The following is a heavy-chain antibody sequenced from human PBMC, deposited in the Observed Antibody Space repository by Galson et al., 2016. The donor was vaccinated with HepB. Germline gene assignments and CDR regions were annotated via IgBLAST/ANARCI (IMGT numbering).Heavy chain of an antibody. V-gene: IGHV3-23*01. D-gene: IGHD2/OR15-2a*01. J-gene: IGHJ4*02. CDR3: ARDRGYFGSAFDY. Sequence: SLRLSCAASGFTFSRHSMSWVRQAPGKGLEWVSGTGVDGGPTFYAESVKGRFLISKDMSKNTLSLQMNSLRADDTAVYYCARDRGYFGSAFDYWGLGTLVTVAS. CDR2: TGVDGGPT. CDR1: GFTFSRHS.